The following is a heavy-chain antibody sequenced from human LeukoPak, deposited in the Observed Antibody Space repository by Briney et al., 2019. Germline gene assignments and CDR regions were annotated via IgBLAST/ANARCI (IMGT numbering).Heavy chain of an antibody. D-gene: IGHD3-22*01. Sequence: ASVKVSCKASGYSFTGYYLHWLRQAPGQGLEWMGWINPNSDGTNYAKKFQGRVTMTRDTSIGTAYMELSRLRSDDTAMYYCAIGYDSSGPPTLPWGQGTLVTASS. CDR1: GYSFTGYY. CDR2: INPNSDGT. CDR3: AIGYDSSGPPTLP. V-gene: IGHV1-2*02. J-gene: IGHJ5*02.